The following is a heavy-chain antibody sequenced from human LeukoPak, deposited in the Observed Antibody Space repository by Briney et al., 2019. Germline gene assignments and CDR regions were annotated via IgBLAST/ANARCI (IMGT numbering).Heavy chain of an antibody. CDR1: NASVTSHH. CDR3: ARDDSSRDDSGGYHY. V-gene: IGHV4-4*07. CDR2: VHFSGST. J-gene: IGHJ4*02. Sequence: SETLPLTCAVFNASVTSHHWAWIRQPAGRGLEWVGRVHFSGSTNYNPFLRSRVALSLDKTKNELSLTLKSVSAADTAVYYCARDDSSRDDSGGYHYWGRGVLVSVSS. D-gene: IGHD3-22*01.